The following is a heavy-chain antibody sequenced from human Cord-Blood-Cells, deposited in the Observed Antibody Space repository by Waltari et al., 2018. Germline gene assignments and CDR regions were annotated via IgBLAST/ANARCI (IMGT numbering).Heavy chain of an antibody. D-gene: IGHD4-17*01. CDR2: IIPIFGTA. J-gene: IGHJ4*02. CDR3: ASGGDDYGDYYFDY. V-gene: IGHV1-69*01. CDR1: GGTLSSHA. Sequence: QVQLVQSGAEVKKHGSSVKVSCKASGGTLSSHAISWVRQAPGQGLEWMGGIIPIFGTANYAQKFQGRVTITADESTSTAYMELSSLRSEDTAVYYCASGGDDYGDYYFDYWGQGTLVTVSS.